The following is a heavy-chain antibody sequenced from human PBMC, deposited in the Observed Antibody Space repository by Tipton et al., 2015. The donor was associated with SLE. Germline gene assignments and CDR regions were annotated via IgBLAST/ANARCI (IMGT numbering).Heavy chain of an antibody. CDR2: ISGSGGST. CDR1: GFTFSSYA. V-gene: IGHV3-23*01. D-gene: IGHD3-16*01. Sequence: SLRLSCAASGFTFSSYAMSWVRQAPGKGLEWVSAISGSGGSTYYADSVKGRFAISRDNSKNSLYLQMTSLRGDDTAVYYCARGGDESHWGQGTLVTVSS. J-gene: IGHJ4*02. CDR3: ARGGDESH.